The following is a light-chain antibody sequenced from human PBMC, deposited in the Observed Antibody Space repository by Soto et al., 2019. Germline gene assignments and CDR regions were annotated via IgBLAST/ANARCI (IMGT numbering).Light chain of an antibody. CDR3: SSYTTSHTLV. V-gene: IGLV2-14*01. CDR2: EIS. J-gene: IGLJ2*01. CDR1: SSDVGASDY. Sequence: QSVLTQPASVSESPGQSITISCTGTSSDVGASDYVSWYQQHPGKAPQLIIYEISNRPSGVSNRFSGSKSCNTASLTISGLQAEDESDYYCSSYTTSHTLVFGGGTKLTVL.